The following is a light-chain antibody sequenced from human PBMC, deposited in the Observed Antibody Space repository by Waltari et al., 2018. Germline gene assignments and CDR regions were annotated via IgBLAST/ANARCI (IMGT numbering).Light chain of an antibody. CDR1: QSISDW. V-gene: IGKV1-5*03. CDR3: QQYDAYPYT. Sequence: DIQMTQFPATLSASVGDRVTITCRASQSISDWLAWFQQKPGKAPKLLIYKASTLYTGVPSRFSGSGSGSEFTLTINSLQADDFATYFCQQYDAYPYTFGQGTKLEI. CDR2: KAS. J-gene: IGKJ2*01.